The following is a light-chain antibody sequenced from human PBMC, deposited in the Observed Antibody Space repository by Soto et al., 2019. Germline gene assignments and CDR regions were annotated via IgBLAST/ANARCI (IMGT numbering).Light chain of an antibody. CDR3: QQYNNWHPIT. V-gene: IGKV3-15*01. CDR2: GAS. CDR1: QSVSSN. Sequence: EIVMTQSPATLSVSPGERATLSCGASQSVSSNLAWYQQKPGQAPRLLIYGASTRATGIPARFSGSGSGTEFTLTISSLKSEDFAVYYCQQYNNWHPITFGHGTRLEIK. J-gene: IGKJ5*01.